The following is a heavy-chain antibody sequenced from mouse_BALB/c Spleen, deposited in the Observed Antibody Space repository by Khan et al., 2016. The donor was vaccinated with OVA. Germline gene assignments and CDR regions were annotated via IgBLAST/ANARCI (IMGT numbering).Heavy chain of an antibody. CDR2: IFYSGSF. V-gene: IGHV3-5*02. CDR1: GISITTGNYR. CDR3: ARDSGFWYFDV. Sequence: EVELVESGPGLVKPSQTVFLTCSVTGISITTGNYRWSWIRQFPGNKLEWLGFIFYSGSFTYNPSLTSRPTITRDTSKNQFFLEMNSLTAEDTATYYGARDSGFWYFDVWGAGTTVTVSS. D-gene: IGHD2-2*01. J-gene: IGHJ1*01.